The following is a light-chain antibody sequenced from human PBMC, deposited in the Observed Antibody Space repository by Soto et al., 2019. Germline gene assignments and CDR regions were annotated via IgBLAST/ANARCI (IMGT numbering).Light chain of an antibody. V-gene: IGLV2-23*01. CDR3: CSCVSGSPFDVL. CDR1: GSALVNYNL. CDR2: EST. Sequence: QSALTQPASVSGSPGQSITISCTGTGSALVNYNLVSWYQQPPGQAPRLVIYESTKRPSGVSDRFSASKSGNTASLTISGXXAEDEADYYCCSCVSGSPFDVLFGGGTKLTVL. J-gene: IGLJ3*02.